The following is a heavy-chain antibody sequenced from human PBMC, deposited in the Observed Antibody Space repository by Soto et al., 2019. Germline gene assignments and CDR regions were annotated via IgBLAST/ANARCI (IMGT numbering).Heavy chain of an antibody. D-gene: IGHD3-3*01. CDR2: IYYSGST. Sequence: SETLSLTCTVSGGSISSYYWSWIRQPPGKGLEWIGYIYYSGSTNYNPSLKSRVTISVDTSKNQFSLKLSSVTAADTAVYYCARFRFLEGAFDYWGQGTLVTVSS. CDR1: GGSISSYY. CDR3: ARFRFLEGAFDY. V-gene: IGHV4-59*08. J-gene: IGHJ4*02.